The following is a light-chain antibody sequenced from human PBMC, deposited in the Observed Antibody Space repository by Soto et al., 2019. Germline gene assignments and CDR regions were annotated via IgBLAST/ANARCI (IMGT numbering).Light chain of an antibody. Sequence: DIQMTQSPSTLSASVGDRVTITCRASQSVTYWLAWFQQKPGKAPKLLISAASNLESGVPSRFSGSGSGPEFILTISSLQPDDSATYYCQQYYDYWTFGQGTRVEV. CDR3: QQYYDYWT. CDR1: QSVTYW. CDR2: AAS. J-gene: IGKJ1*01. V-gene: IGKV1-5*01.